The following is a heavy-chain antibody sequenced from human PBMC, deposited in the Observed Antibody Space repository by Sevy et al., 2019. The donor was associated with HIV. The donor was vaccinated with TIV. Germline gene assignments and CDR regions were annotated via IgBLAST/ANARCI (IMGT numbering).Heavy chain of an antibody. Sequence: GGSLRLSCAASGFTFRNYGIYWVRQTPGKGLEWVAALSYDGSHKYYGDSVKGQFTISRDNSKNTLYLQMNSLRAEDTAMYHCAKEGKVGATTRYYFYGMDVWGQGTTVTVSS. J-gene: IGHJ6*02. CDR2: LSYDGSHK. V-gene: IGHV3-30*18. D-gene: IGHD1-26*01. CDR1: GFTFRNYG. CDR3: AKEGKVGATTRYYFYGMDV.